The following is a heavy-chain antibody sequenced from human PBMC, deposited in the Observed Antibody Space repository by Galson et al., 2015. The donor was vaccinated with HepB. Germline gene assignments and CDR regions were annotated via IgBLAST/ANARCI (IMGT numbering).Heavy chain of an antibody. D-gene: IGHD1-26*01. V-gene: IGHV1-18*04. CDR3: ARDRLRASTDAFDI. CDR2: ISAYNSNT. Sequence: SVKVSCKASGYTFINYGISWVRQAPGQGLEWMGWISAYNSNTNYAQNLQGRVTLTTDTSTSTAYMELRTLRSDDTAVYYCARDRLRASTDAFDIWGQGTVVTVSS. CDR1: GYTFINYG. J-gene: IGHJ3*02.